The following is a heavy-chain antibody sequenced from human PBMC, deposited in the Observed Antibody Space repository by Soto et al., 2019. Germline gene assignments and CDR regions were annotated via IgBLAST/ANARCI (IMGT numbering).Heavy chain of an antibody. Sequence: QVTLTESGPVLVKPTETLTLTCTVSGFSLSNAAMGVGWIRQPPGKALEWLAHIFANDEKSSTTSLKSRLTIFKXXSXSQXVLIMTNMDPGDTATYYCARLGYCGGGTCFGAFDIWGQGTTVTVSS. CDR3: ARLGYCGGGTCFGAFDI. V-gene: IGHV2-26*01. CDR2: IFANDEK. D-gene: IGHD2-15*01. J-gene: IGHJ3*02. CDR1: GFSLSNAAMG.